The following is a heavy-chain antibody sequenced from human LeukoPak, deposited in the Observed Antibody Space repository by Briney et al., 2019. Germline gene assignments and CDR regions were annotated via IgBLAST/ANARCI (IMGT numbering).Heavy chain of an antibody. V-gene: IGHV3-30*18. J-gene: IGHJ4*02. CDR3: AKKSPGTYYAPPDY. CDR1: GFAFSTSG. CDR2: TSSDGSQK. Sequence: PGTCLRLSCAAPGFAFSTSGMHWVRHAPGKGLEWVAVTSSDGSQKNYADSAKGRFTISRDNSKNTLYLQMNSLRAEDTAVYYCAKKSPGTYYAPPDYWGQGTLVTVSS. D-gene: IGHD3-10*01.